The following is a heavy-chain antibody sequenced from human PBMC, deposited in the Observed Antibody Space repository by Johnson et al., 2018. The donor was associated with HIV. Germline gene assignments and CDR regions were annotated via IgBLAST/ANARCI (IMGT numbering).Heavy chain of an antibody. CDR1: GFIVSDNY. V-gene: IGHV3-30*03. J-gene: IGHJ3*02. Sequence: QVQLVESGGGLVQPGGSLRLSCAASGFIVSDNYMSWVRQAPGKGLEWVAVISYDGSNKYYADSVKGRFTISRDNAKNSLYLQMNSLRAEDTAVYYCARDWYCGGDCYLLLDIWGQGTMVTVSS. D-gene: IGHD2-21*01. CDR3: ARDWYCGGDCYLLLDI. CDR2: ISYDGSNK.